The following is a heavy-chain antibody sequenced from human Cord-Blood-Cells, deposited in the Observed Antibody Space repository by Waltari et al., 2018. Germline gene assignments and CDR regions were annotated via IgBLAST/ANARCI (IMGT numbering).Heavy chain of an antibody. D-gene: IGHD2-15*01. CDR2: INAGNGNT. CDR3: ARACSGGSCYSSLTFDY. CDR1: GYTFTSYA. Sequence: QVQLVQSGAEVKKPGASVKVSCKASGYTFTSYAMHWVRQAPGQRLEWMGWINAGNGNTKYSQKFQGRVTITRDTSASTAYMELSSLRSEDTAVYYCARACSGGSCYSSLTFDYWGQGTLVTVSS. J-gene: IGHJ4*02. V-gene: IGHV1-3*01.